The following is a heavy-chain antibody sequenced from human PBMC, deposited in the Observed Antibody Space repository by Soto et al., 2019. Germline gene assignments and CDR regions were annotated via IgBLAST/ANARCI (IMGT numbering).Heavy chain of an antibody. Sequence: PSETLSLTCTVSGGSISSYYWSWIRQPPGKGLEWIGYIYYSGSTHYNPSLKSRVTISLDTSKNQFSLKLNSVTAADTAVYYCARDRGYEGQYTFDYWGQGTLVTVSS. CDR1: GGSISSYY. CDR3: ARDRGYEGQYTFDY. CDR2: IYYSGST. J-gene: IGHJ4*02. D-gene: IGHD5-12*01. V-gene: IGHV4-59*01.